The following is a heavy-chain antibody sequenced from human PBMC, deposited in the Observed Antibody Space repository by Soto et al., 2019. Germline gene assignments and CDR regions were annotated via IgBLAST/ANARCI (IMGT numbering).Heavy chain of an antibody. CDR1: GFTFNRYG. CDR2: VSYDGTNK. CDR3: AKVGPEVVPAAIDN. Sequence: GGSLRLSCAASGFTFNRYGMHWVRQAPGKGLEWVAVVSYDGTNKYYGDSVKGRFTISRDNSKKTVYLQMDNLGSEDTAVYYCAKVGPEVVPAAIDNWGQGTLVTVSS. J-gene: IGHJ4*02. V-gene: IGHV3-30*18. D-gene: IGHD2-2*01.